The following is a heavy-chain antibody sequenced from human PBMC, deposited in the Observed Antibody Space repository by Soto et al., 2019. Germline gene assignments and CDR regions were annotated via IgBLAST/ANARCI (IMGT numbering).Heavy chain of an antibody. V-gene: IGHV1-18*01. CDR2: ISTHSGNT. D-gene: IGHD4-17*01. CDR1: GYTFSKYV. CDR3: ARVSGGNYGDYEFAY. J-gene: IGHJ4*02. Sequence: QVQLVQSGAEVKKPGASVKVSCKASGYTFSKYVISWVRQAPGQGLEWMGWISTHSGNTNYAQKFQDRATLTTDTSTSTADMELTSLRSDDTALYFCARVSGGNYGDYEFAYWGQGTLVTVSS.